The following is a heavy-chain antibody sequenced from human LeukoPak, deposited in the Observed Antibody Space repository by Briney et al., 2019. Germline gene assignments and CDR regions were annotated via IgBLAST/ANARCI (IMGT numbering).Heavy chain of an antibody. CDR3: ARELTPYGSGSYYDAGWFDP. D-gene: IGHD3-10*01. CDR1: GGSFSGYY. CDR2: INHSGST. V-gene: IGHV4-34*01. Sequence: SETLSLTCAVYGGSFSGYYWSWIRQPPGKGLEWIGEINHSGSTNHNPSLKSRVTISVDTSKNQFSLKLSSVTAADTAVYYCARELTPYGSGSYYDAGWFDPWGQGTLVTVSS. J-gene: IGHJ5*02.